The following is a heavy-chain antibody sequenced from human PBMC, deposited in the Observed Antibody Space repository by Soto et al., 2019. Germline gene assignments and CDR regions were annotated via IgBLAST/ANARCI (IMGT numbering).Heavy chain of an antibody. CDR1: GLTVSSNY. D-gene: IGHD3-10*01. J-gene: IGHJ4*02. V-gene: IGHV3-66*01. CDR3: ARAFYFYGSGTMGGYFDY. CDR2: IYSGGST. Sequence: EVQLVESGGGLVQPGGSLRLSCAVSGLTVSSNYMSWVRQAPGKGLEWVSVIYSGGSTNNADSVKGRFTISRDNSKNTLYLQMNSLRAEDMAVYYCARAFYFYGSGTMGGYFDYWGQGTLVTVSS.